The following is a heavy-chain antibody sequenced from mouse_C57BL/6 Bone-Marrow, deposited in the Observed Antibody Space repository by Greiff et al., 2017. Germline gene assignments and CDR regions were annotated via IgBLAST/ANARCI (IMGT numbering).Heavy chain of an antibody. V-gene: IGHV1-69*01. D-gene: IGHD2-4*01. J-gene: IGHJ2*01. Sequence: QVHVKQPGAELVMPGASVKLSCKASGYTFTSYWMHWVKQRPGQGLEWIGEIDPSDSYTNYNQKFKGKSTLTVDKSSSTAYMQLSSLTSEDSAVYYCAIYYDYDNYWGQGTTLTVSS. CDR2: IDPSDSYT. CDR1: GYTFTSYW. CDR3: AIYYDYDNY.